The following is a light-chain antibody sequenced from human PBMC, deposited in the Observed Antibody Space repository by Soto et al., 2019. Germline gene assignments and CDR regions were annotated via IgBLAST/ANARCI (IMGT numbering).Light chain of an antibody. CDR3: QQYGSSPT. J-gene: IGKJ4*01. CDR1: QSVSNNY. V-gene: IGKV3-20*01. Sequence: EIVLTQSPGTLSLSPGERATLSCRASQSVSNNYLAWYQQKPGQAPRLLIYGTSSRATGIPDRFSGSGSETDFTLTISGLEPEDFAVYSCQQYGSSPTFGGGTKVDIK. CDR2: GTS.